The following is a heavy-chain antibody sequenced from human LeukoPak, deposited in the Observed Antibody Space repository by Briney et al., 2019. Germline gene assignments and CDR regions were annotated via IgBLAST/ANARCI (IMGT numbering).Heavy chain of an antibody. CDR2: ISYDGSNK. CDR1: GFTFSSYA. V-gene: IGHV3-30-3*01. D-gene: IGHD3-22*01. CDR3: ARDSAIVVVIYYYYYMDV. J-gene: IGHJ6*03. Sequence: PGGSLRLSCAASGFTFSSYAMHWVRQAPGKGLEWVAVISYDGSNKYYADSVKGRFTISRDNSKNTLYLQMNSLRAEDTAVYYCARDSAIVVVIYYYYYMDVWGKGTTVTVSS.